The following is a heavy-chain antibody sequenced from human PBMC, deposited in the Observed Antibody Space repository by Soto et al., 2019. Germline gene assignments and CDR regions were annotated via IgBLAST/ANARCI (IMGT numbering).Heavy chain of an antibody. CDR2: IYYSGST. Sequence: SSETLSLTCTVSGGSISSGDYYWSWIRQPPGKGLEWIGYIYYSGSTYYNPSLKSRVTISVDTSKNQFSLKLSSVTAADTAVYYCARGGRDIVVVPAAYYRYWGQGTLVTVSS. D-gene: IGHD2-2*01. CDR1: GGSISSGDYY. CDR3: ARGGRDIVVVPAAYYRY. V-gene: IGHV4-30-4*01. J-gene: IGHJ4*02.